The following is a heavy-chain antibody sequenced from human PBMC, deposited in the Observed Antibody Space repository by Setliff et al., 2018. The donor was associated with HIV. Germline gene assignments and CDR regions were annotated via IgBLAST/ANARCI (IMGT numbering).Heavy chain of an antibody. CDR1: GFSFSRYT. CDR3: AKGDSFVFSYVYPDY. CDR2: ITSNLNYK. Sequence: GASLKISCVASGFSFSRYTMMWVRQTPGKGLEWVSSITSNLNYKYADSVKGRFTISRDNTKNSLYLQMNSLRAEDTAVYYCAKGDSFVFSYVYPDYWGPGTLVTVSS. J-gene: IGHJ4*02. V-gene: IGHV3-21*01. D-gene: IGHD3-22*01.